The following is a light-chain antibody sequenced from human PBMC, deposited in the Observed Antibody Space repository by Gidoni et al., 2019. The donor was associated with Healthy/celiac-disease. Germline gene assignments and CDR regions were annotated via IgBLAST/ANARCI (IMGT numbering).Light chain of an antibody. CDR1: QSVLYSSNNKNY. V-gene: IGKV4-1*01. CDR2: WAS. Sequence: ETLLTKPLASLAVSRGERATINCKSSQSVLYSSNNKNYLPWYQQKPGQPPKLLIYWASTRESGVPDRFSGSGSGTDFTLTISSLQAEDVAVYYCQQYYSTAYTFGQGTKLEIK. CDR3: QQYYSTAYT. J-gene: IGKJ2*01.